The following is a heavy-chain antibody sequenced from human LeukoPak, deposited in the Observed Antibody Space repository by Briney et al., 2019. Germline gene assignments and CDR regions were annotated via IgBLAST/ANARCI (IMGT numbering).Heavy chain of an antibody. V-gene: IGHV1-24*01. J-gene: IGHJ4*02. D-gene: IGHD1-26*01. CDR2: FDPEDGET. CDR3: ATSFGYSGSYGDY. Sequence: ASVKVSCKVSGYTLTELSMHWVRQAPGKGLEWMGGFDPEDGETIYAQKFQGGVTMTEDTSTDTAYMELSSLRSEDTAVYYCATSFGYSGSYGDYWGQGTLVTVSS. CDR1: GYTLTELS.